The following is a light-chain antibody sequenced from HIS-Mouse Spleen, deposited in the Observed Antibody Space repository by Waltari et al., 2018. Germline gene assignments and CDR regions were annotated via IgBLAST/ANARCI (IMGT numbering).Light chain of an antibody. Sequence: QSVLTQPPSASGTPGQRVTISCSGSSSNIGSNYVYWYQQPPGTAPKLLIYRNTLRPAGVPDRFSGSKSGTSASLAISGLRSEDEADYYCAAWDDSLSGPVFGGGTKLTVL. CDR3: AAWDDSLSGPV. CDR1: SSNIGSNY. V-gene: IGLV1-47*01. CDR2: RNT. J-gene: IGLJ3*02.